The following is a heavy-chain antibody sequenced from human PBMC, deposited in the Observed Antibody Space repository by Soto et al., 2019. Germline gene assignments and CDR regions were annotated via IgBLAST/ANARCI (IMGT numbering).Heavy chain of an antibody. V-gene: IGHV4-34*01. D-gene: IGHD6-13*01. CDR2: INHSGST. J-gene: IGHJ4*02. Sequence: PSETLSLTCAVYGGSFSGYYWSWIRQPPGKGLEWIGEINHSGSTNYNPSLKSRVTISVDTSKNQFSLKLSSVTAADTAVYYCARGPSSSRYIDYWGQGTLVAVSS. CDR1: GGSFSGYY. CDR3: ARGPSSSRYIDY.